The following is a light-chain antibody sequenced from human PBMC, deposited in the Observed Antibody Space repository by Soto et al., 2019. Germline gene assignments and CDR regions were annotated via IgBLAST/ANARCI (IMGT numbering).Light chain of an antibody. CDR1: SSNIGSNT. J-gene: IGLJ3*02. Sequence: QSVLTQPPSASGTPGQRVTISCSGSSSNIGSNTVNWYQQLPGTAPKLLIYSNNQRPSGVPDRVSGSKSGTAASLAISGLQSEEEADNYCAAWDDSLNGPWGCGGGTTLTVL. V-gene: IGLV1-44*01. CDR3: AAWDDSLNGPWG. CDR2: SNN.